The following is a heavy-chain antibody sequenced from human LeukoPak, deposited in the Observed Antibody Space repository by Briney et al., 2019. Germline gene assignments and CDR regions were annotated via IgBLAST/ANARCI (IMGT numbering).Heavy chain of an antibody. CDR2: ISSSSNYI. J-gene: IGHJ4*02. CDR3: ARDYYDVLDY. Sequence: GGSLRLSCAASGFTFSNYIMNWVRQAPGKGLEWVSSISSSSNYIYYADSVKGRFTISRDNAKDSLYLQMDSLRAEDTAVYYCARDYYDVLDYWGQGTLVTVST. D-gene: IGHD3-22*01. V-gene: IGHV3-21*01. CDR1: GFTFSNYI.